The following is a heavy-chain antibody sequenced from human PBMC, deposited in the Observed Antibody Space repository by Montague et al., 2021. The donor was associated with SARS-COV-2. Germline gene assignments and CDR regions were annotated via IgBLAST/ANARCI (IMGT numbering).Heavy chain of an antibody. D-gene: IGHD5-18*01. J-gene: IGHJ6*02. Sequence: CAISGDSVSSNIAAWNWIRQSPSRGLEWLGRTYYRSKWYNDYAVSVRSRITINPDTSKNQFSLQLNSVTPEDTAVYYCARDTRIQLWFDRDYYYGMDVWGQGTTVTVSS. CDR3: ARDTRIQLWFDRDYYYGMDV. CDR2: TYYRSKWYN. CDR1: GDSVSSNIAA. V-gene: IGHV6-1*01.